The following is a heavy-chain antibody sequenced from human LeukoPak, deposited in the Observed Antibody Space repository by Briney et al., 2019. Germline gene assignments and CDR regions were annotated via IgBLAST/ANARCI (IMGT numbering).Heavy chain of an antibody. CDR2: IYYSGST. J-gene: IGHJ4*02. V-gene: IGHV4-61*08. D-gene: IGHD1-26*01. Sequence: SETLSLTCTVSGGSVSSGGSFWNWIRQPPGKGLEWIGYIYYSGSTNYNPSLKSRVTISVDTSKNQFSLKLSSVTAADTAVYYCARDQYSGSLDYWGQGTLVTVSS. CDR3: ARDQYSGSLDY. CDR1: GGSVSSGGSF.